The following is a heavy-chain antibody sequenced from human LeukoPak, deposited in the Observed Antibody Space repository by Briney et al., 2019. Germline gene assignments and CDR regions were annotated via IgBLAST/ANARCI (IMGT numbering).Heavy chain of an antibody. J-gene: IGHJ4*02. CDR2: IYHSGST. V-gene: IGHV4-38-2*02. CDR1: GYSISSGYY. D-gene: IGHD6-19*01. CDR3: ARGYSSGWYDRNFDY. Sequence: SETLSLTCTVSGYSISSGYYWGWIRQPPGKGLEWIGSIYHSGSTYYNPSLKSRVTISVDTSKNQFSLKLSSVTAADTAVYYCARGYSSGWYDRNFDYWGQGTLVTVSS.